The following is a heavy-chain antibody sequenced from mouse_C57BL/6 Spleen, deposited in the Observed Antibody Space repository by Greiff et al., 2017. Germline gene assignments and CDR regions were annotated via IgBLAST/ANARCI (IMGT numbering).Heavy chain of an antibody. Sequence: QVQLQQSGAELMKPGASVTLSCKATGYTFTGYWIEWVKQRPGHGLEWIGEILPGSGSTNYNAKFKGKATFTADTSSNTAYMQLHSLTTEDSAIYYCARRAYWGQGTTRTVSS. J-gene: IGHJ2*01. CDR3: ARRAY. CDR2: ILPGSGST. V-gene: IGHV1-9*01. D-gene: IGHD3-3*01. CDR1: GYTFTGYW.